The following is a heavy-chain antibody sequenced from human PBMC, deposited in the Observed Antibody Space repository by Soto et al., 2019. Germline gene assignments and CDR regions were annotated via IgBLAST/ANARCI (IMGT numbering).Heavy chain of an antibody. V-gene: IGHV1-8*01. CDR1: GYTFTSYD. Sequence: ASVKVSCKASGYTFTSYDINWVRQATGQGLEWMGWMNPNSGNTGYAQKFQGRVTMTRNTSISTAYMELSSLRSEDTAVYYCAFVFHGEAAIDYWGPGTMVTASS. J-gene: IGHJ4*02. CDR2: MNPNSGNT. D-gene: IGHD2-21*01. CDR3: AFVFHGEAAIDY.